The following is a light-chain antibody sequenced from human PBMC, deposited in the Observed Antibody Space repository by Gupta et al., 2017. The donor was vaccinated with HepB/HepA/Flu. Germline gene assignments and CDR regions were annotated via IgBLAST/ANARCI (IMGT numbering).Light chain of an antibody. Sequence: AIQLTQSPSSLSASVGDRVTITCRASQGISSALAWYQQKPGKAPKLLIYDASSWESGVPSRFSGSGSGTDFTLTISSRQPEDFATYYCQQFNNYPSLTFGGGTKVEIK. V-gene: IGKV1D-13*01. J-gene: IGKJ4*01. CDR1: QGISSA. CDR2: DAS. CDR3: QQFNNYPSLT.